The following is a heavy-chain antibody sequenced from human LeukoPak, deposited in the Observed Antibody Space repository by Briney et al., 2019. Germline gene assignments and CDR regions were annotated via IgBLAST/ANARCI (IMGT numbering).Heavy chain of an antibody. V-gene: IGHV1-69*13. J-gene: IGHJ5*02. D-gene: IGHD6-13*01. CDR3: AKVEIVAAPSWFDP. CDR2: IMSIFGGA. Sequence: GSSVKVSCKASGGTFSTYAINWVRQAPGQGLEWMGGIMSIFGGANYAQKFQGRLTITADESPSTAYMELSSLRSEDTAIYYCAKVEIVAAPSWFDPWGQGTLVTVSS. CDR1: GGTFSTYA.